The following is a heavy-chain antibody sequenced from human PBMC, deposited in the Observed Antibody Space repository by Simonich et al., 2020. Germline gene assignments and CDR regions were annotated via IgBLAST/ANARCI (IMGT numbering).Heavy chain of an antibody. D-gene: IGHD6-6*01. Sequence: EVQLVESGGGLVQPGGSLRLSCAASGFTFSSYEMNWVRQAPGKGLEWVSYISSSGSTIYYADSVKGRFPISRDNAKNSLYLQMNSLRAEDTAAYYCARDFRLQLVEIGTYYYYGMDVWGQGTTVTVSS. CDR2: ISSSGSTI. CDR1: GFTFSSYE. V-gene: IGHV3-48*03. CDR3: ARDFRLQLVEIGTYYYYGMDV. J-gene: IGHJ6*02.